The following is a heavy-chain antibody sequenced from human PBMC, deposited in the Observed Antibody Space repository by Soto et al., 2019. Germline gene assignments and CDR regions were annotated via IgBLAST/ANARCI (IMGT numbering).Heavy chain of an antibody. J-gene: IGHJ4*02. V-gene: IGHV3-33*01. CDR2: IWYDGSNK. D-gene: IGHD6-19*01. Sequence: QVQLEESGGGVVQPGRSLRLSCAASGFTFSSYGMHWVRQAPGKGLEWVAVIWYDGSNKYYADSVKGRFTISRDNSKNTLYLQMNSLRAEDTAVYYCARDGTFYSSGWYVYWGQGTLVTVSS. CDR3: ARDGTFYSSGWYVY. CDR1: GFTFSSYG.